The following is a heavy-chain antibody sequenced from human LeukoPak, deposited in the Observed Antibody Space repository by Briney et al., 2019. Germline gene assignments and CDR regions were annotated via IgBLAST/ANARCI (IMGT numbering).Heavy chain of an antibody. CDR3: AKDRSPVVTVAFDP. V-gene: IGHV3-23*01. CDR2: ISGSGGST. CDR1: GFTFSSYG. D-gene: IGHD2-15*01. J-gene: IGHJ5*02. Sequence: PGGSLRLSCAASGFTFSSYGMSWVRQAPGKGLEWVSAISGSGGSTYYADSVKGRFTISRDNSKNTLYLQMNSLRAEDTAVYYCAKDRSPVVTVAFDPWGQGTLVTVSS.